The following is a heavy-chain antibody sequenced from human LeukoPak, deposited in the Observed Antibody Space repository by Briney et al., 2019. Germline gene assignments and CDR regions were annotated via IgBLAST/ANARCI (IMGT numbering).Heavy chain of an antibody. CDR2: IYTSGST. Sequence: TETLSLTCTVSGGSISSYYWSWIRQPAGKGLEWIGRIYTSGSTNYNPSLKSRVTISVDKSKNQFSLKLSSVTAADTAVYYCARVAAAGTAPDYWGQGTLVTVSS. D-gene: IGHD6-13*01. CDR3: ARVAAAGTAPDY. J-gene: IGHJ4*02. CDR1: GGSISSYY. V-gene: IGHV4-4*07.